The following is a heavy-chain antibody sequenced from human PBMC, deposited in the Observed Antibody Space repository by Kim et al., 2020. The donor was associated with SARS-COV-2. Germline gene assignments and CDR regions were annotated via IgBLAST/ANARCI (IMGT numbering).Heavy chain of an antibody. CDR2: T. D-gene: IGHD1-26*01. Sequence: TYYNPSLKSRVTISVDTSKNQFSLKLSSVTAADTAVYYCAREEPGGYFDLWGRGTLVTVSS. J-gene: IGHJ2*01. CDR3: AREEPGGYFDL. V-gene: IGHV4-31*02.